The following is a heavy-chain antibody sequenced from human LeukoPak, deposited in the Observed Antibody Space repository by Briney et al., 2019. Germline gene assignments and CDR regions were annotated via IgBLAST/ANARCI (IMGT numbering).Heavy chain of an antibody. J-gene: IGHJ4*02. CDR3: ASQTGTNVSGYYFDY. D-gene: IGHD1-7*01. CDR2: INHSGST. V-gene: IGHV4-34*01. Sequence: PSETLSLTCAVYGGSFSGYYWGWTRQPPGKGLEWIGEINHSGSTNYNPSLKSRVTISVDTSKNQFSLRLSSVTAADTAVYYCASQTGTNVSGYYFDYWGQGTLVTVSS. CDR1: GGSFSGYY.